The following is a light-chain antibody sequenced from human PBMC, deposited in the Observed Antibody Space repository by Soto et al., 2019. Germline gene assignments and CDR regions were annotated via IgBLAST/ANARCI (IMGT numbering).Light chain of an antibody. J-gene: IGKJ5*01. CDR2: GAS. CDR3: EQYNNWRLIT. CDR1: QSVSSN. Sequence: EIVMTQSPATLSVSPGERATLSCRASQSVSSNLGWYQQKPGQAPRLIIYGASTRATGIPARFSGSGSGTEFTLSISSLRSEDFAVYYCEQYNNWRLITFGQGTRLEIK. V-gene: IGKV3-15*01.